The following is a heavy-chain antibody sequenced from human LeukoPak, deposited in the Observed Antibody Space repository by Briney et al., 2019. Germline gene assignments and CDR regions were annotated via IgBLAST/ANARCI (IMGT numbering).Heavy chain of an antibody. D-gene: IGHD3-3*01. CDR2: ISYDGSNK. CDR1: GFTFSSYA. CDR3: ARDRYPLEWLSLIDY. V-gene: IGHV3-30-3*01. Sequence: GGSLRLSCAASGFTFSSYAMHWVRQAPGKGLEWVAVISYDGSNKYYADSVKGRFTISRDNAKNSLYLQMNSLRAKDTAVYYCARDRYPLEWLSLIDYWGQGTLVTVSS. J-gene: IGHJ4*02.